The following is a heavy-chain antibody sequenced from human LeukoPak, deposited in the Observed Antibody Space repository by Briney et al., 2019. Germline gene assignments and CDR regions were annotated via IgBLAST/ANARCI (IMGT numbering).Heavy chain of an antibody. Sequence: SAKVSCKASGGTFSSYTISWVRQAPGQGLEWMGRIIPILGIANYAQKFQGRVTITADKSTSTAYMELSSLRSEDTAVYYCARGGYYDSSGYYYRDYWGQGTLVTVSS. CDR1: GGTFSSYT. J-gene: IGHJ4*02. D-gene: IGHD3-22*01. V-gene: IGHV1-69*02. CDR2: IIPILGIA. CDR3: ARGGYYDSSGYYYRDY.